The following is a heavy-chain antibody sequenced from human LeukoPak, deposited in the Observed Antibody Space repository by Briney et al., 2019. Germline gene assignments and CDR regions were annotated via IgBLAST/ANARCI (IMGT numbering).Heavy chain of an antibody. J-gene: IGHJ2*01. CDR3: ATESYGGNWYFDL. D-gene: IGHD1-26*01. V-gene: IGHV1-18*01. CDR2: ISAYNGNT. Sequence: ASVKVSCKASGYTFTSYGISWVRQAPGQGLEWMGWISAYNGNTNYAQNVQGRVTMTTDTSSSTAYMELSSLRSEDTAVYYCATESYGGNWYFDLWGRGTLVTVSS. CDR1: GYTFTSYG.